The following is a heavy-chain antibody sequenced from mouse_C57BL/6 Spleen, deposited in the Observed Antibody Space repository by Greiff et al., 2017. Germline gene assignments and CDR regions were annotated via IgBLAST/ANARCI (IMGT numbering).Heavy chain of an antibody. CDR3: AKDYHYYAIDY. Sequence: EVMLVESGGGLVKPGGSLKLSCAASGFTFSDYGMHWVRQAPEKGLEWVAYISSGSSTIYYAATVKGRFTISRDNAKNTLFLQMTSLMSKDTAKYYCAKDYHYYAIDYWGQGTSVTVSS. CDR1: GFTFSDYG. D-gene: IGHD2-4*01. V-gene: IGHV5-17*01. J-gene: IGHJ4*01. CDR2: ISSGSSTI.